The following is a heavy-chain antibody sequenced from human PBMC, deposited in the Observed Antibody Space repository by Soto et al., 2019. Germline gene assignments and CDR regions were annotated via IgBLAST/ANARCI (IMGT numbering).Heavy chain of an antibody. Sequence: GGSLRLSCAASGFTFSSYGMHWVRQAPGKGLEWVAVISYDGSNKYYADSVKGRFTISRDNSKNTLYLQMNSLRAKDTAGYYCAKGRRETLWFGELLVGPRDYYYGMDVWGQGTTVTVSS. J-gene: IGHJ6*02. D-gene: IGHD3-10*01. CDR1: GFTFSSYG. CDR3: AKGRRETLWFGELLVGPRDYYYGMDV. CDR2: ISYDGSNK. V-gene: IGHV3-30*18.